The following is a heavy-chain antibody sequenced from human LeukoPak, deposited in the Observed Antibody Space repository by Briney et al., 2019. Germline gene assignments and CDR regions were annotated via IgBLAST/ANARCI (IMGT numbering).Heavy chain of an antibody. CDR1: GYSFTNYW. CDR2: IYPADSDT. D-gene: IGHD4-23*01. V-gene: IGHV5-51*01. CDR3: ARLVGGNSEWAYYYYMDV. J-gene: IGHJ6*03. Sequence: PGESLKISCKGSGYSFTNYWIGWVRQMPGKGLEWMGIIYPADSDTRYSPSFQGQVTISADKSISTAYLQWSSLKASDTAMYYCARLVGGNSEWAYYYYMDVWGKGTTVTVSS.